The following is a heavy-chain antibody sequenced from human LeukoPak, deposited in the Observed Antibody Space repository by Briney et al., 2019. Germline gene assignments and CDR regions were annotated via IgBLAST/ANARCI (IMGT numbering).Heavy chain of an antibody. V-gene: IGHV1-18*01. CDR1: GYTLTELS. CDR3: ARGSAAADTTNDY. D-gene: IGHD6-13*01. CDR2: ISAYNGNT. Sequence: GASVKVSCKVSGYTLTELSMHWVRQAPGQGLEWMGWISAYNGNTNYAQKLQGRVTMTTDTSTSTAYMELRSLRSDDTAVYYCARGSAAADTTNDYWGQGTLVTVSS. J-gene: IGHJ4*02.